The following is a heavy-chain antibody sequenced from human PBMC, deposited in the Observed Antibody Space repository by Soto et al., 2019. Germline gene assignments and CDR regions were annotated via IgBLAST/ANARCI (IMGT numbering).Heavy chain of an antibody. CDR3: AREKTPYDILTQAHRNDAFDI. D-gene: IGHD3-9*01. CDR2: ISAYNGNT. CDR1: GYTFTSYG. V-gene: IGHV1-18*01. Sequence: ASVKLYCKASGYTFTSYGISWVRQAPRQGLEWMGWISAYNGNTNYAQKLQGRVTMTTDTSTSTAYMELRSLRSDDTAVYYCAREKTPYDILTQAHRNDAFDIWGQGTMVTVSS. J-gene: IGHJ3*02.